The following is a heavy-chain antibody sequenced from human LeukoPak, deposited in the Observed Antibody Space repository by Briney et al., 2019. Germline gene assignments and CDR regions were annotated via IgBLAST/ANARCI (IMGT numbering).Heavy chain of an antibody. CDR2: ISGSGGST. J-gene: IGHJ6*03. D-gene: IGHD2-2*01. Sequence: GGSLRLSCAASGFTFSSYAMSWVRQAPGKGLEWVSAISGSGGSTYYADSVKGRFTISRDNSKNTLYLQTNSLRAEDTAVYYCAKDGCSSTSCHYYYYYMDVWGKGTTVTVSS. CDR3: AKDGCSSTSCHYYYYYMDV. V-gene: IGHV3-23*01. CDR1: GFTFSSYA.